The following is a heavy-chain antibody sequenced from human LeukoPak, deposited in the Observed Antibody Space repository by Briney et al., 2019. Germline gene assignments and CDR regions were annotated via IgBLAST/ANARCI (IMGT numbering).Heavy chain of an antibody. V-gene: IGHV4-31*03. D-gene: IGHD3-10*01. Sequence: SQTLSLTCTVSGGSLSSGGYFWSWVRQHPGKGLEWIGYISHSGSTYYNPSLKSRVTISLDTSKDRFSLRLSSVTAADTAVYYCARDLWFGEYNWFDPWGQGTLVTVSS. J-gene: IGHJ5*02. CDR2: ISHSGST. CDR1: GGSLSSGGYF. CDR3: ARDLWFGEYNWFDP.